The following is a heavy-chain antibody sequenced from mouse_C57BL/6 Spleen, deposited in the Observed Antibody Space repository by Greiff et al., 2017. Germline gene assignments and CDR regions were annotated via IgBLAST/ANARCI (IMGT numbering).Heavy chain of an antibody. V-gene: IGHV1-64*01. Sequence: QVQLQQPGAELVKPGASVKLSCKASGYTFTSYWMPWVKQRPGQGLEWIGMIHPNSGSTNYNEKFKSKATMTVDKSSSTAYMQLSSLTSEDSAVYYCAREGGITTVVVRYWYFDVWGTGTTVTVSS. J-gene: IGHJ1*03. CDR3: AREGGITTVVVRYWYFDV. D-gene: IGHD1-1*01. CDR2: IHPNSGST. CDR1: GYTFTSYW.